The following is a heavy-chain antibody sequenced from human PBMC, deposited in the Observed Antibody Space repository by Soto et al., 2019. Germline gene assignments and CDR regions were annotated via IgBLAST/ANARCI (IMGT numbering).Heavy chain of an antibody. J-gene: IGHJ4*02. CDR1: GFTFSGYG. CDR3: AKDRASEHSSCWSLGH. Sequence: PGGSLRLSCAASGFTFSGYGMHWVRQAPGKGLEWVAAISNDGRTKYYADSVKGRFTISRDNSKGTLDLQMYSLRVEDTAIYYCAKDRASEHSSCWSLGHWGQGTLVTVSS. D-gene: IGHD6-19*01. V-gene: IGHV3-30*18. CDR2: ISNDGRTK.